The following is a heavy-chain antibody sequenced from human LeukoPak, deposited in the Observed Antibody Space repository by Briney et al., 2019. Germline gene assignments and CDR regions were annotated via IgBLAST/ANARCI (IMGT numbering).Heavy chain of an antibody. CDR1: GFTFSTYS. Sequence: GGSLRLSCAASGFTFSTYSMNWVRQAPGKGLEWVSFISSTSSNIYYADSVKGRFTISRDNAKNSLYLQMNSLRAEDTAVYYCARDHDQMRSFYGMDVWGQGTTVTVSS. V-gene: IGHV3-21*04. CDR2: ISSTSSNI. CDR3: ARDHDQMRSFYGMDV. D-gene: IGHD2-2*01. J-gene: IGHJ6*02.